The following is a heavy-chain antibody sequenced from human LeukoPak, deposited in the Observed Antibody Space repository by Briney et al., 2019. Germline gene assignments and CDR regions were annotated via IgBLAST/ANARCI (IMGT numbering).Heavy chain of an antibody. CDR3: ARFGTYGDYEVPDY. V-gene: IGHV1-18*01. Sequence: ASVKVSCKASGYTFTSYDINWVRQATGQGLEWMGWMNPNSGNTNYAQKLQGRVTMTTDTSTSTAYMELRSLRSDDTAVYYCARFGTYGDYEVPDYWGQGTLVTVSS. CDR1: GYTFTSYD. D-gene: IGHD4-17*01. CDR2: MNPNSGNT. J-gene: IGHJ4*02.